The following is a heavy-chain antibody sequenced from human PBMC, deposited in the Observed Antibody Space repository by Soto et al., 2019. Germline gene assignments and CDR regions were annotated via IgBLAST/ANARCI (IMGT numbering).Heavy chain of an antibody. J-gene: IGHJ4*02. CDR1: GYSFTSLY. CDR3: ARGVSAGVDY. CDR2: MEPSTGTT. V-gene: IGHV1-8*01. D-gene: IGHD1-26*01. Sequence: GASVNLSCKASGYSFTSLYMNWVRQTAGQGLEWMGWMEPSTGTTGYAQKFQGRVTMTRDTSINTAYMELTTLTSDDTAFYYCARGVSAGVDYWGQGTLVTSPQ.